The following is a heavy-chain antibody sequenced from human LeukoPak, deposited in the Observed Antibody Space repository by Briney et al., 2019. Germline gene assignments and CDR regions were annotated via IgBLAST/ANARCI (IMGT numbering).Heavy chain of an antibody. CDR3: ARDPDIVVVPAAIDYYYYMDV. Sequence: PGGSLRLSCAASGFTFSSYWMSWVRQAPGKGLEWVANIKQDGSEKYYVDSVKGRFTISRDNAKNSLYLQMNSLRAEDTAVYYCARDPDIVVVPAAIDYYYYMDVWGKGTTVTVSS. CDR1: GFTFSSYW. CDR2: IKQDGSEK. V-gene: IGHV3-7*01. D-gene: IGHD2-2*01. J-gene: IGHJ6*03.